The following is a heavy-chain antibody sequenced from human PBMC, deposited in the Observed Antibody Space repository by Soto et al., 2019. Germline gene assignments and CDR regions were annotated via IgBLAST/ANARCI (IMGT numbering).Heavy chain of an antibody. D-gene: IGHD4-17*01. CDR1: GFTVSSNY. V-gene: IGHV3-66*01. CDR2: IYSGGST. J-gene: IGHJ6*03. CDR3: ARGHYGDPSYYYMDV. Sequence: GGSLRLSCAASGFTVSSNYMSWVRQAPGKGLEWVSVIYSGGSTYYADSVKGRFTISRDNSKNTLYLQMNSLRAEDTAVYYCARGHYGDPSYYYMDVWGKGTTVTVSS.